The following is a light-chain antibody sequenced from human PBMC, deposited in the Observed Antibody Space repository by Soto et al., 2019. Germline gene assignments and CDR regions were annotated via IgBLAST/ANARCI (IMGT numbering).Light chain of an antibody. CDR2: SNN. CDR1: SSNIGSNY. CDR3: SSYGNTRGTLEVVL. Sequence: QPVLTQPPSASGTPGQRVTISCSGSSSNIGSNYVYWYQQLPGTAPKLLIYSNNQRPSGVPDRFSGSKSGTSASLAISGLRSEDEADYYCSSYGNTRGTLEVVLFGGGTKVTVL. V-gene: IGLV1-47*02. J-gene: IGLJ2*01.